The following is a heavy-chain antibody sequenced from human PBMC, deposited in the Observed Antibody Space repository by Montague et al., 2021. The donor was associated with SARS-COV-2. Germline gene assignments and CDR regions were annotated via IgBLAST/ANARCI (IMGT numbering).Heavy chain of an antibody. D-gene: IGHD3-3*01. CDR1: GGSISSRSYY. CDR3: ARQKMGACTIFVVAMHDRWCDL. CDR2: IYYSGST. V-gene: IGHV4-39*01. Sequence: SETLSLTCTVSGGSISSRSYYWGWIRQPPGKGLEWIGNIYYSGSTYYNPSLKSRVTISVDTSKNQFSLKLSSVTAADTAVYYCARQKMGACTIFVVAMHDRWCDLWGQGTLVTVSS. J-gene: IGHJ5*02.